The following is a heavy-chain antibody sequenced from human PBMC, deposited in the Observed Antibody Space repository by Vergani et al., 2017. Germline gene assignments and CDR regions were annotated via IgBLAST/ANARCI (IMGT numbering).Heavy chain of an antibody. J-gene: IGHJ4*02. CDR2: INPSGGST. CDR3: ARPHGDILPPDPRRLDY. Sequence: QVLLVQSGAEVKKPGASARVSCKTSGYTLTNYYIHWVRQAPGQGLEWMGIINPSGGSTTYAQQFQGRLTMTRDTSTSTVYMDLSNLRPEDTAVYYCARPHGDILPPDPRRLDYWGQGTLVTVSS. V-gene: IGHV1-46*03. CDR1: GYTLTNYY.